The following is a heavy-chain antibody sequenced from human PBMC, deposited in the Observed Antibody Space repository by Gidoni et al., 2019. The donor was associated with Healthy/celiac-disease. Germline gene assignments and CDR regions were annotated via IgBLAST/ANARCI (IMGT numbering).Heavy chain of an antibody. CDR2: IRGSGGSR. CDR1: GFPFCSYA. V-gene: IGHV3-23*01. D-gene: IGHD1-26*01. Sequence: LVQPGGSLRLACAASGFPFCSYAMSWVSQDPGEGLGGVEAIRGSGGSRYYAEAVKGQFTISRENSKKTGYQQRDSLRAEETAVYYCVGWGGRSYLDVDYWGQGTLVTVSS. CDR3: VGWGGRSYLDVDY. J-gene: IGHJ4*02.